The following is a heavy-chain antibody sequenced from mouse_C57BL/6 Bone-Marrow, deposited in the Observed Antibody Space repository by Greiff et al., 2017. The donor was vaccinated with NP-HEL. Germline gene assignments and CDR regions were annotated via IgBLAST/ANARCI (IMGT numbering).Heavy chain of an antibody. D-gene: IGHD1-1*01. CDR2: IDPENGDT. Sequence: VQLQQSGAELVRPGASVKLSCTASGFNIKDDYMHWVKQRPEQGLEWIGWIDPENGDTEYASKFQGKATIIADTSSNTAYLQLSSLTSEDTAVYYCTTRSSYRFAYWGQGTLVTVSA. J-gene: IGHJ3*01. CDR1: GFNIKDDY. CDR3: TTRSSYRFAY. V-gene: IGHV14-4*01.